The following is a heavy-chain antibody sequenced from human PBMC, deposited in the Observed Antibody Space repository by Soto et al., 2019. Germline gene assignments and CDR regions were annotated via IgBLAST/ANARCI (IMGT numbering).Heavy chain of an antibody. J-gene: IGHJ4*02. CDR1: GFTFSSYA. V-gene: IGHV3-23*01. Sequence: GESLKISCAASGFTFSSYAMSWVRQAPGKGLEWVSAISGSGGSTYYADSVKGRFTISRDNSKNTLYLQMNSLRAEDTAVYYCAKDRGSNWNDYYFDYWGQGTLVTVSS. CDR2: ISGSGGST. D-gene: IGHD1-1*01. CDR3: AKDRGSNWNDYYFDY.